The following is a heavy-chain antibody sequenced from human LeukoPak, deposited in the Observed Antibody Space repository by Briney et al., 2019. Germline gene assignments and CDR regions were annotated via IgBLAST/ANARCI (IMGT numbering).Heavy chain of an antibody. J-gene: IGHJ5*02. V-gene: IGHV4-34*01. CDR1: NGFDNLYF. CDR3: ARGYSFRGSGFDP. Sequence: SETLSLTCAVYNGFDNLYFMLFRQPPGKGLEWIGEINHSGSTNYNPSLKSRVTISVDTSQNQFSLKLSSVTAADTAVYYCARGYSFRGSGFDPWGQGTLVTVSS. CDR2: INHSGST. D-gene: IGHD3-10*01.